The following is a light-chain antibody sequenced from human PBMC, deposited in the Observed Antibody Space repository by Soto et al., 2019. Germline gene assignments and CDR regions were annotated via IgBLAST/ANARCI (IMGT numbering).Light chain of an antibody. CDR2: KAS. V-gene: IGKV1-5*03. CDR3: QQYNSYPWT. Sequence: DIQMTQSPSTLSASVVDKXXXXXXASQSISSWLAWYQQKPGKAPKLLIYKASTLESGVPSNFSGSGSGTEFTLSISSLQPEDFATYYCQQYNSYPWTFGQGTKVDIK. J-gene: IGKJ1*01. CDR1: QSISSW.